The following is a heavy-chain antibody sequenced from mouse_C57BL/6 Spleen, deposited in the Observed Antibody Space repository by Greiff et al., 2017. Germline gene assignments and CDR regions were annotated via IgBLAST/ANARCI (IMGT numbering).Heavy chain of an antibody. CDR3: ARDGSSPFDV. CDR1: GYTFTSYW. CDR2: IDPSDSYT. V-gene: IGHV1-69*01. Sequence: VQLQQPGAELVMPGASVKLSCKASGYTFTSYWMHWVKQRPGQGLEWIGEIDPSDSYTNYNQKFKGKSTLTVDKSSSTAYMQLSSLTSEDSAVYYCARDGSSPFDVWGTGTTVTVSS. D-gene: IGHD1-1*01. J-gene: IGHJ1*03.